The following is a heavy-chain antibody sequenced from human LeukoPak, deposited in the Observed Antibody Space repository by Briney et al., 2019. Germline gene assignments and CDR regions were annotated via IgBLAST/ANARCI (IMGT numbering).Heavy chain of an antibody. D-gene: IGHD6-13*01. CDR1: GISLTNYA. J-gene: IGHJ4*02. V-gene: IGHV3-23*01. Sequence: PGGSLRLSCVVPGISLTNYAMSWVRQAPGKGLEWVSAISGSGGSTYYADSVKGRFTISRDNSKNTLYLQMNSLRAEDTAVYYCAKDGFPGYSSPFDYWGQGTLVTVSS. CDR3: AKDGFPGYSSPFDY. CDR2: ISGSGGST.